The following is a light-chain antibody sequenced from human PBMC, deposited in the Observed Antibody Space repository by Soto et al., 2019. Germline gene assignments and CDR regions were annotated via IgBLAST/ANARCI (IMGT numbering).Light chain of an antibody. CDR1: QSVSSND. Sequence: LTISPVSVSLSQRERATLSCRAGQSVSSNDLAWYQQKPGQAPRLLIYAASTRATGIPDRFSGSGSGTDFTLTIDGLEPEDFVVYYCQHYAYPPIPFGQGTRPEI. CDR2: AAS. CDR3: QHYAYPPIP. V-gene: IGKV3-20*01. J-gene: IGKJ5*01.